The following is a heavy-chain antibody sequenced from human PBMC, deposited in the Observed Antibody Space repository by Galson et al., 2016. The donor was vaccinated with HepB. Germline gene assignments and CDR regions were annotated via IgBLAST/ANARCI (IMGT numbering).Heavy chain of an antibody. CDR3: ARDVRSLWSAYSAQDAFDI. D-gene: IGHD3-3*01. Sequence: SLRLSCAASGFTFSTYSMNWVRQAPGKRLEWVSSISSGGTYMYYADSVKGRFTISRDNAKSSLYLQMNSLRAEDTAVYYCARDVRSLWSAYSAQDAFDIWGQGTKVTVSS. V-gene: IGHV3-21*01. CDR2: ISSGGTYM. CDR1: GFTFSTYS. J-gene: IGHJ3*02.